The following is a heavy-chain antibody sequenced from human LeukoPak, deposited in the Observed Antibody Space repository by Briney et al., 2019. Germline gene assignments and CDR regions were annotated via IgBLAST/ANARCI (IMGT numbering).Heavy chain of an antibody. J-gene: IGHJ6*02. CDR1: GFTFSSYG. CDR2: ISYDGSNK. Sequence: GGSLRLSCAASGFTFSSYGMHWVRQAPGKGLEWVAVISYDGSNKYYADSVKGRFTISRDNSKNTLYLQMNSLRAEDTAVYYCAKESARLFPYYYYGMDVWGQGTTVTVSS. CDR3: AKESARLFPYYYYGMDV. V-gene: IGHV3-30*18. D-gene: IGHD3-10*02.